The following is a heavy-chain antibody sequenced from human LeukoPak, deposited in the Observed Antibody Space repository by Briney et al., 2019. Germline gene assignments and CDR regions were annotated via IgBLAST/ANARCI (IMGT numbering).Heavy chain of an antibody. D-gene: IGHD5-18*01. Sequence: GGSLRLSCAASGFTFSSYAMSWVRQAPGKGLEWVSAISGSGGSTYYADSVKGRFTISRDNSKNTLYLQMNSLRAEDTAVYYCAKGAGDVDTAVANYYYYGMDVWGQGTTVTVSS. CDR1: GFTFSSYA. CDR3: AKGAGDVDTAVANYYYYGMDV. V-gene: IGHV3-23*01. J-gene: IGHJ6*02. CDR2: ISGSGGST.